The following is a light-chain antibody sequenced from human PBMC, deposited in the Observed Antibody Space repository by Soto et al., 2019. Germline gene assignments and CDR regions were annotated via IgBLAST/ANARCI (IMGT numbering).Light chain of an antibody. J-gene: IGKJ4*01. V-gene: IGKV1-16*02. CDR3: QQYHSWPAT. Sequence: DLQMTQSPSSLSASVGDTVTITCRASQDIGNFFAWLQQKPGTAPKSLISAASSLQSGIPSKFSVSGSGTDINLTINSLQPEDVAPYYCQQYHSWPATFGGGTKVEI. CDR1: QDIGNF. CDR2: AAS.